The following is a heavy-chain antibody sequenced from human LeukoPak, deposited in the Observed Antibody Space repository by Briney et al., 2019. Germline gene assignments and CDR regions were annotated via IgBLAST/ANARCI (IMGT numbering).Heavy chain of an antibody. Sequence: SETLSLTCAVYGGSFSDYYWSWIRQPPGKGLEWIGEINHSGSTNYNPSLKSRVTISVDTSKNQFSLKLSSVTAADTAVYYCARSRDGYKRKYYFDYWGQGTLVTVSS. CDR1: GGSFSDYY. CDR3: ARSRDGYKRKYYFDY. CDR2: INHSGST. J-gene: IGHJ4*02. D-gene: IGHD5-24*01. V-gene: IGHV4-34*01.